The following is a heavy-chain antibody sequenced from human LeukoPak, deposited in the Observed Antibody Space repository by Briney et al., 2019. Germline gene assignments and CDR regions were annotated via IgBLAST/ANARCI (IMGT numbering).Heavy chain of an antibody. CDR1: GGSISSGGYS. V-gene: IGHV4-30-4*07. CDR2: IYYSGST. Sequence: PSETLSLTCAVSGGSISSGGYSWSWIRQPPGKGLEWIGYIYYSGSTYYNPSLKSRVTISVDTSKNQFSLKLSSVTAADTAVYYCARDYCSSTSCPKTNWGQGTLVTVSS. CDR3: ARDYCSSTSCPKTN. J-gene: IGHJ4*02. D-gene: IGHD2-2*01.